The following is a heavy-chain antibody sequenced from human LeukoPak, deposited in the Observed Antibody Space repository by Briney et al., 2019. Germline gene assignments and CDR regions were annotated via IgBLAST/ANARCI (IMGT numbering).Heavy chain of an antibody. CDR3: AKDGSAAAGYFDY. CDR2: IRYDGSNK. J-gene: IGHJ4*02. D-gene: IGHD6-13*01. V-gene: IGHV3-30*02. CDR1: GFPLSSYA. Sequence: GGSLRLSCAASGFPLSSYAMSWVRQAPGKGLEWVAFIRYDGSNKYYADSVKGRFTISRDNSKNTLYLQMNSLRAEDTAVYYCAKDGSAAAGYFDYWGQGTLVTVSS.